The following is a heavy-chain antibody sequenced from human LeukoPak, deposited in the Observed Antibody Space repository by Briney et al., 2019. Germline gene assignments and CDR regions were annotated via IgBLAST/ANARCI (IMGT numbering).Heavy chain of an antibody. CDR1: GYTFTSYA. CDR3: ARDARLSGSYSNGFDY. Sequence: GASVKVSCKASGYTFTSYAMNWVRQAPGQGLEWMGWMNTNTGNPTYAQGFTGRFVFSLDTSVSTAYLQISSLKAEDTAVYYCARDARLSGSYSNGFDYWGQGTLVTVSS. J-gene: IGHJ4*02. D-gene: IGHD1-26*01. V-gene: IGHV7-4-1*02. CDR2: MNTNTGNP.